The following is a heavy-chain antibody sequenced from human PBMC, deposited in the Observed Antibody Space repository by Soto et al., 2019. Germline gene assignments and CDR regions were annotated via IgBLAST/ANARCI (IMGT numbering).Heavy chain of an antibody. CDR1: GCTFTSSA. J-gene: IGHJ4*02. Sequence: GASVKVSCKASGCTFTSSAVQWVRQARGQRLEWIGWIVVGSGNTNYAQKFQERATITRDMSTSTAYMELSSLRSEDTAVYYCAALVGATGFDYWGQGTLVTVSS. D-gene: IGHD1-26*01. CDR2: IVVGSGNT. CDR3: AALVGATGFDY. V-gene: IGHV1-58*01.